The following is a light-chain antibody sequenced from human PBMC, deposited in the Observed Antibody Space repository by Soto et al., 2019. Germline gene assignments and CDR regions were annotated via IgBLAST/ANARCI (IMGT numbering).Light chain of an antibody. J-gene: IGKJ4*01. CDR1: QSISSW. Sequence: DIQMTQSPSTLSASPGDRVTITCRASQSISSWLAWYQQKPGQAPNLLIYKASSLATGVPSRFSGSGSGTEFTLTISSLQPDDFATYYCQQHNSYPLTFGGGTKVEIK. V-gene: IGKV1-5*03. CDR3: QQHNSYPLT. CDR2: KAS.